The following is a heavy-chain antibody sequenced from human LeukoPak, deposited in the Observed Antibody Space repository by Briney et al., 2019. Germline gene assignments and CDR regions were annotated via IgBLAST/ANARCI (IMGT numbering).Heavy chain of an antibody. D-gene: IGHD5-18*01. Sequence: GASVKVSCKASGYTFTSYDINWVRQATRQGLEWMGWMNPNSGNTGYAQKFQGRVTMTRNTSISTAYMELSSLRSEDTAVYYCARVYSYGYYYYYMDVWGKGTTVTVSS. CDR2: MNPNSGNT. V-gene: IGHV1-8*01. CDR1: GYTFTSYD. J-gene: IGHJ6*03. CDR3: ARVYSYGYYYYYMDV.